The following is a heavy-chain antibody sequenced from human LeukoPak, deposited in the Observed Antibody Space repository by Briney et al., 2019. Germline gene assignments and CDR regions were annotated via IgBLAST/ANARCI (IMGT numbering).Heavy chain of an antibody. D-gene: IGHD5-12*01. CDR3: ARAGGYASSWAY. CDR1: GFTFSSYW. V-gene: IGHV3-7*01. Sequence: PGESLRLSCAASGFTFSSYWMSWVRQAPGKGPEWVANIKQDGSEKNYVDSVKGRFTISRDNAKNSLDLQMNSLRGEDTAVYYCARAGGYASSWAYWGQGTLVTVSS. J-gene: IGHJ4*02. CDR2: IKQDGSEK.